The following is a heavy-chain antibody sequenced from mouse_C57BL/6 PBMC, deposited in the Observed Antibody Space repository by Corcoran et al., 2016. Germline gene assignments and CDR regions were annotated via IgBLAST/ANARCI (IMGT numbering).Heavy chain of an antibody. CDR3: ASRNFAY. V-gene: IGHV1-76*01. CDR2: IYPGSGNT. J-gene: IGHJ3*01. CDR1: GYTFTDYY. Sequence: QVQLKQSGAELVRPGASVKLSCKASGYTFTDYYINWVKQRPGQGLEWIARIYPGSGNTYYNEKFKGKATLTAEKSSSTAYMQLSSLTSEDSAVYFCASRNFAYWGQGTLVTVSA.